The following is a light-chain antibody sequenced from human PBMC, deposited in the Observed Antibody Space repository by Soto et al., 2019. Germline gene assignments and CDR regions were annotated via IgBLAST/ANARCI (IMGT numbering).Light chain of an antibody. Sequence: EIVLTQSPATLSLSPGETATLSCRASQSISNYLAWYQHKPGQAPRLLIFDASNRATGIPARFSGSGSGTDFTLTISGLEPEDFAVYYCQQYGASPIYTFGQGTKLEIK. CDR1: QSISNY. CDR3: QQYGASPIYT. J-gene: IGKJ2*01. CDR2: DAS. V-gene: IGKV3-11*01.